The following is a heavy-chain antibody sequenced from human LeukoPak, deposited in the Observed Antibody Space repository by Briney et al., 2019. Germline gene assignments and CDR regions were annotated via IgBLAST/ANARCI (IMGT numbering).Heavy chain of an antibody. CDR1: GGSISSYY. CDR3: ARGDSSGSFDY. V-gene: IGHV4-4*07. CDR2: VYTNGNT. J-gene: IGHJ4*02. D-gene: IGHD3-22*01. Sequence: SETLSLTCTVSGGSISSYYGSWIWQPAGKGLEWIGRVYTNGNTNYNPSFKSRVTMSVDTSKNQFSLKLSSVTAADTAVYYCARGDSSGSFDYWGQGTPVTVSS.